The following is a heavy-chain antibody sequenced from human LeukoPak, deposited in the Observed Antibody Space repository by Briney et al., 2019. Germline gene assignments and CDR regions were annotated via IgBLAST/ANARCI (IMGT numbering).Heavy chain of an antibody. CDR2: INPNTGGT. J-gene: IGHJ4*02. CDR3: ARDDYGGDTHDY. V-gene: IGHV1-2*02. D-gene: IGHD4-23*01. CDR1: GYTFTAYY. Sequence: ASVKVSCKASGYTFTAYYMHWVRQAPGQGLEWMGWINPNTGGTNYAQKFQGRVTMTRDPSISTAYMELSSLRSEDTAVYYCARDDYGGDTHDYWGQGTLVTVSS.